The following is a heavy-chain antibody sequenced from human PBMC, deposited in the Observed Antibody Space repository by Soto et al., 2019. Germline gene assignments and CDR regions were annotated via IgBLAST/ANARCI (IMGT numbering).Heavy chain of an antibody. CDR3: AKDAVYNDGLWLMDH. D-gene: IGHD3-16*01. CDR2: IYGSGRGI. J-gene: IGHJ4*02. V-gene: IGHV3-23*05. CDR1: GLPHSNFA. Sequence: LRLSCTASGLPHSNFAMMWVRQAPGKGLECVSGIYGSGRGIEYADSVKGRFTISRDNSKNTVYLQMTDLRADDTAVYYCAKDAVYNDGLWLMDHRGQGTQVTVSS.